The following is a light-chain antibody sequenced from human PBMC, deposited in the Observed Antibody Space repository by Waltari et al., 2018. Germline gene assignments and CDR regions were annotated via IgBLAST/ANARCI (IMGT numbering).Light chain of an antibody. CDR3: LQDYIYPWT. CDR1: QGIRND. Sequence: AIQMTQSPSSLSASVGDRVTITCRARQGIRNDLGWDQQKPGKTPKVLISAASTFQSGVPSRFSGSGSGTEFTLTISSLQPEDFATYYCLQDYIYPWTFGQGTKVEIQ. V-gene: IGKV1-6*01. CDR2: AAS. J-gene: IGKJ1*01.